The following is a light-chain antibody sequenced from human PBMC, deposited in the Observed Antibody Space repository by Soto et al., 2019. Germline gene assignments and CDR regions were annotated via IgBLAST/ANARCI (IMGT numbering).Light chain of an antibody. CDR3: SSYAGSNNPFV. V-gene: IGLV2-8*01. J-gene: IGLJ1*01. Sequence: QSALTQPPSASGSPGQSVTISCTGTSSDVGGYNFVSWYQQHPGKAPKLMIYEVSKRPSGVPDRFSGSKSGNTASLTVSGLQAEDEADYYCSSYAGSNNPFVFGPGTKLTVL. CDR2: EVS. CDR1: SSDVGGYNF.